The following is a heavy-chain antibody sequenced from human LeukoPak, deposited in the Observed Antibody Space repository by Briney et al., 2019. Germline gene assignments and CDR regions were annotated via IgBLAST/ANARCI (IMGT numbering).Heavy chain of an antibody. V-gene: IGHV4-34*01. J-gene: IGHJ4*02. D-gene: IGHD2-15*01. CDR3: ARVGYCSGGSCYAHDY. CDR2: INHSGST. CDR1: GGSFSGYY. Sequence: SETLSLTCAVYGGSFSGYYWSWIRQPPGKGLEWIGEINHSGSTNYNPSLKSRVTISVDTSKNQFSLKLSSVTAADTAVYYCARVGYCSGGSCYAHDYWGQGTLVTVSS.